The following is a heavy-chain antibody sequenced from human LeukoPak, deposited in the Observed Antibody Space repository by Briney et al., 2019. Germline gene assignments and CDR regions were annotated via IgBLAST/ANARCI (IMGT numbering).Heavy chain of an antibody. J-gene: IGHJ3*02. V-gene: IGHV3-21*01. CDR2: ITSSSYI. D-gene: IGHD3-22*01. Sequence: GGSLRLSCAASGFIFSSYSMHWVRQAPGKGLEWVSSITSSSYIYYADSVKGRFTISRDNAKNSLYLQMNSLRAEDTAVYYCASGYYDNTGYYYDAFDIWGQGTMVTVSS. CDR1: GFIFSSYS. CDR3: ASGYYDNTGYYYDAFDI.